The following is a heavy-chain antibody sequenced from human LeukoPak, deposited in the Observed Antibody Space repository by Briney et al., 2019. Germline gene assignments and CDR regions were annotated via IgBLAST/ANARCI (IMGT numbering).Heavy chain of an antibody. Sequence: SKTLSLTCSVSGGSISSYFWSWIRQPPGKGLEWIGYIYYSGSTNYNPSLKSRVTISVDTSKNQFSLKLSSVTAADTAVYYCATLGDCSSTSCYSNWYFDLWGRGTLVTVSS. CDR1: GGSISSYF. V-gene: IGHV4-59*01. CDR3: ATLGDCSSTSCYSNWYFDL. D-gene: IGHD2-2*01. J-gene: IGHJ2*01. CDR2: IYYSGST.